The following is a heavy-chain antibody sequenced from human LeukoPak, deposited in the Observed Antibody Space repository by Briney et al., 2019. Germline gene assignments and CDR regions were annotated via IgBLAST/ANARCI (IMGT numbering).Heavy chain of an antibody. CDR1: GFTFSSYI. CDR3: ARSCGGDCYQMDYYYYMDV. CDR2: ISSSSSTI. D-gene: IGHD2-21*02. J-gene: IGHJ6*03. Sequence: GGSLRLSCAASGFTFSSYIMNWVRQAPGKGLEWVSYISSSSSTIYYADSVKGRFTISRDNAKNSLYLQMNSLRAEDTAVYYCARSCGGDCYQMDYYYYMDVWGKGTTVTVSS. V-gene: IGHV3-48*01.